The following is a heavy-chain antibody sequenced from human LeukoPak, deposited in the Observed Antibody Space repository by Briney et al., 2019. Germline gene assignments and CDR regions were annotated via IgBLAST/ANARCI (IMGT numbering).Heavy chain of an antibody. D-gene: IGHD3-22*01. V-gene: IGHV4-39*01. CDR2: IYYSGST. CDR1: GGSISSSFYY. J-gene: IGHJ4*02. CDR3: ARHGGSGYFFGWDFDY. Sequence: SETLSLTCTVSGGSISSSFYYWGWIRQPPGKGPEWIGSIYYSGSTYYNPSLKSRVTISVDTSKDQFSLKLSSVTAADTAVYYCARHGGSGYFFGWDFDYWGQGTLVTVSS.